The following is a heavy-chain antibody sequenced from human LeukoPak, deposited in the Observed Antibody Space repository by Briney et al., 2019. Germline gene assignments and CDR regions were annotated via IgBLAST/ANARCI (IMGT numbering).Heavy chain of an antibody. D-gene: IGHD1-1*01. CDR3: ARDPGRLGTRDDAFDI. V-gene: IGHV4-38-2*02. J-gene: IGHJ3*02. CDR1: AYSFNSPYY. CDR2: IYHDGST. Sequence: SETLSLTCTVSAYSFNSPYYWGWIRQPPGKGLEWIGSIYHDGSTYYNPSLKSRVTISVDTSKNQFSLRVNSVTAADTAVYYCARDPGRLGTRDDAFDIWGQGTMVTVSS.